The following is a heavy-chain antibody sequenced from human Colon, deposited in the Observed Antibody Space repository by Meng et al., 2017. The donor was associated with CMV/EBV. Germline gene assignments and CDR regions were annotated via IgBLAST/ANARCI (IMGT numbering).Heavy chain of an antibody. J-gene: IGHJ6*02. Sequence: GESLKISCAASGFTFNSYWMHWVRQAPGKGLEWLSFIRYDGSDQFYADSVKGRFTVSRDNSQNTLYLQMNSLRVEDSAVYYCAKAHDIVISRGMDVWGQGTTVTVSS. CDR3: AKAHDIVISRGMDV. D-gene: IGHD2/OR15-2a*01. V-gene: IGHV3-30*02. CDR1: GFTFNSYW. CDR2: IRYDGSDQ.